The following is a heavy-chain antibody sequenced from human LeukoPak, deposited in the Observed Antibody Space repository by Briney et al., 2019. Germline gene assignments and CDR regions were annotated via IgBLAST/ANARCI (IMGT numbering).Heavy chain of an antibody. J-gene: IGHJ4*02. CDR2: ISYDGSNK. D-gene: IGHD1-26*01. CDR1: GLTFSSYW. Sequence: GGSLRLSCAASGLTFSSYWMHWVRQAPGKGLEWVAVISYDGSNKYYADSVKGRFTISRDNSKNTLYLQMNSLRAEDTAVYYCARGPKVGATTPLVGYWGQGTLVTVSS. CDR3: ARGPKVGATTPLVGY. V-gene: IGHV3-30-3*01.